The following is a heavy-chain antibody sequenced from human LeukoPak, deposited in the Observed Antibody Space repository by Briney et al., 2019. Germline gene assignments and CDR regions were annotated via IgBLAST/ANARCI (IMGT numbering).Heavy chain of an antibody. CDR3: AKVRYSSSWDYYYGMDV. CDR2: ISGSGGST. CDR1: GFTFSSYA. D-gene: IGHD6-13*01. Sequence: GGSLRLSCAASGFTFSSYAMSWVRQAPGKGLEWVSAISGSGGSTYYADSVKGRFTISRDNSKNTLYLQMNSLGAEDTAVYYCAKVRYSSSWDYYYGMDVWGQGTTVTVSS. V-gene: IGHV3-23*01. J-gene: IGHJ6*02.